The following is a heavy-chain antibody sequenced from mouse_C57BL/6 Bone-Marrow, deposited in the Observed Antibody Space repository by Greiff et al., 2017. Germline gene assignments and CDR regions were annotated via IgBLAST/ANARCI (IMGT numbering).Heavy chain of an antibody. CDR1: GYTFTSYW. CDR3: ARNGELVFDY. CDR2: IYPGSGST. V-gene: IGHV1-55*01. Sequence: VQLVESGAELVKPGASVKMSCKASGYTFTSYWITWVKQRPGQGLEWIGDIYPGSGSTNYNEKFKSKATLTVDTSSSTAYMQLSSLTSEDSAVYYCARNGELVFDYWGQGTTLTVSS. J-gene: IGHJ2*01. D-gene: IGHD4-1*01.